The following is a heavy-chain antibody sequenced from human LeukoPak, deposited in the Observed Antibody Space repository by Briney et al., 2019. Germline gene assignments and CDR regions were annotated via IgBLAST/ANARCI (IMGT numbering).Heavy chain of an antibody. V-gene: IGHV1-18*01. Sequence: ASVKVSCKASGYTFTSYGISWVRQAPGQGLEWMGWISAYNGNTNYAQKLQGRVTMTTDTSTSTAYMELRSLRSHDTAVYYGARDRGYYDSSGYYSGWGQGTLVTVSS. CDR2: ISAYNGNT. D-gene: IGHD3-22*01. CDR3: ARDRGYYDSSGYYSG. CDR1: GYTFTSYG. J-gene: IGHJ4*02.